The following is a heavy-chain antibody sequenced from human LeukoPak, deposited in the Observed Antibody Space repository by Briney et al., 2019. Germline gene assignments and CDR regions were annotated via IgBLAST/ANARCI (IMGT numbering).Heavy chain of an antibody. Sequence: ASVKVSCKASGYTFTSYGISWVRQAPGQGLEWMGWISAYNGNTNYAQKLQGRVTMTTDTSTSTAYMELRSLRSDDTAVYYCAREATQRPLTTVPDAFDIWGQGTMVTVSS. CDR3: AREATQRPLTTVPDAFDI. CDR1: GYTFTSYG. J-gene: IGHJ3*02. CDR2: ISAYNGNT. D-gene: IGHD4-11*01. V-gene: IGHV1-18*01.